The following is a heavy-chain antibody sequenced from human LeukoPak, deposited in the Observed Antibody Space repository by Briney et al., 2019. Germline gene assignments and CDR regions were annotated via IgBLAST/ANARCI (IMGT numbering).Heavy chain of an antibody. V-gene: IGHV4-4*09. Sequence: SETLSLTCTVSGGSISSYYWSWIRQPPGKGLEWIGYIYTSGSTNYNPSLKSRVTISVDTSKNQFSLKLSSVIAADTAVYYCARIAVAGQRWFDPWGQGTLVTVSS. CDR3: ARIAVAGQRWFDP. J-gene: IGHJ5*02. CDR1: GGSISSYY. D-gene: IGHD6-19*01. CDR2: IYTSGST.